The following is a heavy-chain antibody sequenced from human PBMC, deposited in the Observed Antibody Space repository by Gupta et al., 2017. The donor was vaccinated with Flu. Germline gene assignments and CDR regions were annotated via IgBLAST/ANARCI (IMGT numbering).Heavy chain of an antibody. CDR2: ISGGGSST. Sequence: EVQLLESGGGLVQPGGSLSLSCAASGFTFVNYAITWVSQAPGKGLEWVSGISGGGSSTYYADSVKGRFTISRDNSDNTLFLHMNSLRLEDTAIYYCAQGDRPVAGRGYFDSWGQGTLVTVSS. J-gene: IGHJ4*02. CDR1: GFTFVNYA. V-gene: IGHV3-23*01. D-gene: IGHD6-19*01. CDR3: AQGDRPVAGRGYFDS.